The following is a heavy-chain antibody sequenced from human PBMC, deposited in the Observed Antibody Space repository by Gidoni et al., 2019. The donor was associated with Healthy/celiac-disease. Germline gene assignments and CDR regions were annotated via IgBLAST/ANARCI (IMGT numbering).Heavy chain of an antibody. Sequence: QVQLVQSGAEVKKPGASVKVSCKASGYTFTSYAMHWVRQAPGQRLEWMGWINAGNGNTKYSQKFQGRVTITRDTSASTAYMELSSLRSEDTAVYYCARGRLGGLQQLVYWGQGTLVTVSS. CDR1: GYTFTSYA. CDR3: ARGRLGGLQQLVY. J-gene: IGHJ4*02. V-gene: IGHV1-3*01. D-gene: IGHD6-13*01. CDR2: INAGNGNT.